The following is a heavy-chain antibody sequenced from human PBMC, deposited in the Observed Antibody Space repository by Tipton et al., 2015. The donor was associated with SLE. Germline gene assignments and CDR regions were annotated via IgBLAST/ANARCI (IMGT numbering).Heavy chain of an antibody. CDR2: ISSSSSHI. J-gene: IGHJ5*02. D-gene: IGHD3-10*01. CDR3: ARGRFGESRP. Sequence: GSLRLSCAASGFSFSAYSMNWVRQAPGKGPEWVPFISSSSSHIYYADSVKGRFTISRDNARNSLFLQMNSLRAEDTAVYYCARGRFGESRPWGQGTLVTVSS. CDR1: GFSFSAYS. V-gene: IGHV3-21*01.